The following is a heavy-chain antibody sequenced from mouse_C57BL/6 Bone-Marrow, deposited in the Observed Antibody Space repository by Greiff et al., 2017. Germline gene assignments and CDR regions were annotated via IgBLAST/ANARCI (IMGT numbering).Heavy chain of an antibody. CDR3: AREGITTVVGNFDY. CDR2: IDPSDSYT. J-gene: IGHJ2*01. CDR1: GYTFTSYW. D-gene: IGHD1-1*01. Sequence: QVQLQQPGADLVKPGASVKLSCKASGYTFTSYWMQWVKQRPGQGLEWIGEIDPSDSYTNYNQKFKGKATLTVDTSSSTAYMQLSSLTSEDSAVYYCAREGITTVVGNFDYWGQGTTLTVSS. V-gene: IGHV1-50*01.